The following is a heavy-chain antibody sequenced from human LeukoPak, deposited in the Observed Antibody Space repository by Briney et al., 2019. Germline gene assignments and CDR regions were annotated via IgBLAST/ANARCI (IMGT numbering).Heavy chain of an antibody. V-gene: IGHV4-59*01. CDR3: TRGAGWLIDY. CDR1: GGSIGFYY. J-gene: IGHJ4*02. D-gene: IGHD3-16*01. Sequence: SETLSLTCTVSGGSIGFYYWSWIRQPPEKGLEWIGYIYYSGSTNYNPSLKSRVTISVDTSKEQFSLKVNSVTAADTAVYYCTRGAGWLIDYWGQGILVTVSS. CDR2: IYYSGST.